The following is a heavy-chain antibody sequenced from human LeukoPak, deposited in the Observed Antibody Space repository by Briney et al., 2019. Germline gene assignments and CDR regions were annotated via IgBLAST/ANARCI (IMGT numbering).Heavy chain of an antibody. CDR2: INHSGST. V-gene: IGHV4-34*01. D-gene: IGHD3-16*02. J-gene: IGHJ4*02. Sequence: PSETLSLTCAVYGGSFSGYYWSWIRQPPGKGLEWIGEINHSGSTNYNPSLKSRLTISVDTSKNQFSLKLSSVTAADTAVYYCARGVSGVLYDYVWGSYRHPFDYWGQGTLVTVSS. CDR3: ARGVSGVLYDYVWGSYRHPFDY. CDR1: GGSFSGYY.